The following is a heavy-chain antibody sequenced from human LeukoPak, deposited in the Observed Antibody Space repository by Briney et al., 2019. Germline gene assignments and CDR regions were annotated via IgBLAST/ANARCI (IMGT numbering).Heavy chain of an antibody. J-gene: IGHJ4*02. D-gene: IGHD1-26*01. V-gene: IGHV3-23*01. Sequence: GGSLRLSCAASGFTFSTFAMIWVRQPPGKGLEWVSSIFPSGGEIHYADSVRGRFTISRDNSKNTLYLQMNSLRAEDTAVYYCAKASDSGSSLSNWGQGTLVTVSS. CDR1: GFTFSTFA. CDR3: AKASDSGSSLSN. CDR2: IFPSGGEI.